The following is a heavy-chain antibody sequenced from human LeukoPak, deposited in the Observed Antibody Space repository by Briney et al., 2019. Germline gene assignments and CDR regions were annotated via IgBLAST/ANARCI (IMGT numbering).Heavy chain of an antibody. CDR1: GFTFSAYN. CDR2: ISSRGNYI. Sequence: TTGGSLRLSCAASGFTFSAYNMNWVRQAPGKGLEWVSSISSRGNYIYYTDSVKGRFTISRDNTKNSLYQQMNSLRAEDTAVYYCARDYYDSGTYYYDAFDIWGQGTMVTVSS. V-gene: IGHV3-21*01. CDR3: ARDYYDSGTYYYDAFDI. D-gene: IGHD3-10*01. J-gene: IGHJ3*02.